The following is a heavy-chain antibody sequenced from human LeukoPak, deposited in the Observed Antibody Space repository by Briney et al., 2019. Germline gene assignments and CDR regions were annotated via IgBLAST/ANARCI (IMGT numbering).Heavy chain of an antibody. J-gene: IGHJ3*02. V-gene: IGHV1-2*04. CDR3: ASTSTSCYVHTPSCAFDI. CDR1: GYTFTGYY. Sequence: GASVKVSCKASGYTFTGYYMHWVRQAPGQGLEWMGWINPNSGGTNYAQKFQGWVTMTRDTSISTAYMELSRLRSDDTAVYYCASTSTSCYVHTPSCAFDIWGQGTMVTVSS. CDR2: INPNSGGT. D-gene: IGHD2-2*01.